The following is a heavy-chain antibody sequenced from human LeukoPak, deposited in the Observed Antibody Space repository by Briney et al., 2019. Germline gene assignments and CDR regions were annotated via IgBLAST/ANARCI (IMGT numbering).Heavy chain of an antibody. Sequence: PSETLSLTCTVSGGSISSGSYYWSWIRQPAGKGLEWIGRIYTCGSTNYNPSLKSRVTISVDTSKNQFSLKLSSVTAADTAVYYCARAGRQWLVAYDYWGQGTLVTVSS. CDR1: GGSISSGSYY. V-gene: IGHV4-61*02. D-gene: IGHD6-19*01. CDR2: IYTCGST. J-gene: IGHJ4*02. CDR3: ARAGRQWLVAYDY.